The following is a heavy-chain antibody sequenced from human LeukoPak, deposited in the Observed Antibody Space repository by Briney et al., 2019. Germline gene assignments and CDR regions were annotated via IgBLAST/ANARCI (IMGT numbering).Heavy chain of an antibody. D-gene: IGHD3-10*01. CDR2: IDTYSGNT. CDR1: GYTFTTYG. J-gene: IGHJ4*02. CDR3: ARVHPSGSYHKY. Sequence: ASVKVSCKASGYTFTTYGLSWVRKAPGQGLEWMGWIDTYSGNTNYAQKVQGRVTMTTDTSTSTPYMELRSLRSDDTAVYYCARVHPSGSYHKYWGQGTLVTVSS. V-gene: IGHV1-18*01.